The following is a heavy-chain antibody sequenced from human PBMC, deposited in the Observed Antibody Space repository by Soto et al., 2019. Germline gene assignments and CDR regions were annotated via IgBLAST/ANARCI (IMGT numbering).Heavy chain of an antibody. CDR1: GGSFSGYY. Sequence: SETLSLTCAVYGGSFSGYYWSWIRQPPGKGLEWIGEINHSGSTNYNPSLKSRVTISVDTSKNQFSLKLSSVTAADTAVYYCASLRPYYYGSGTNWFDPWGQATLVTVSS. CDR2: INHSGST. V-gene: IGHV4-34*01. CDR3: ASLRPYYYGSGTNWFDP. J-gene: IGHJ5*02. D-gene: IGHD3-10*01.